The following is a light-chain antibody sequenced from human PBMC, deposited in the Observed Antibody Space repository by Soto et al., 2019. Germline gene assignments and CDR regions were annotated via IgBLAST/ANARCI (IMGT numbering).Light chain of an antibody. V-gene: IGLV2-14*03. CDR1: SSDVGAYNY. CDR2: DVS. CDR3: SSYTGSTTVV. Sequence: QSALTQPASVSGSPGQSITISCTGTSSDVGAYNYVSWYQRHPGKAPKLMIYDVSNRPSGVSNLFSGSKSGNTASLTISGLQAEDEADYYCSSYTGSTTVVFGGGTKLTVL. J-gene: IGLJ2*01.